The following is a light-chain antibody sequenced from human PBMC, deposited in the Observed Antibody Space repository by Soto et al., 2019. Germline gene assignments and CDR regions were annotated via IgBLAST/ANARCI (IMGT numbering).Light chain of an antibody. CDR2: EVS. CDR1: STDVGGYNY. V-gene: IGLV2-14*01. J-gene: IGLJ1*01. Sequence: QSALTQPASVSGSPGQSITISCTGTSTDVGGYNYVSWYQQHPARAPKVMIYEVSNRPSGVSNRFSGSKSGNTASLTISGLQAEDEADYYCCSYTNSNTLVFGSGTKLTVL. CDR3: CSYTNSNTLV.